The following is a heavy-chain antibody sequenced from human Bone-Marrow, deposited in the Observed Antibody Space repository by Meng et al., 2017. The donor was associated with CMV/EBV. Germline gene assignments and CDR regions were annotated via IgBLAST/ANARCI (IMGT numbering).Heavy chain of an antibody. CDR1: GFTFSSYA. Sequence: GESLKISCAASGFTFSSYAMHWVRQAPGKGLEWVAVISYDGSNKYYADSVKGRFTISRDNSKNTLYLQMNSLRAEDTAVYYCARVACSSTTCYLDAFDIWGQGTMVTVSS. V-gene: IGHV3-30*04. D-gene: IGHD2-2*01. CDR2: ISYDGSNK. J-gene: IGHJ3*02. CDR3: ARVACSSTTCYLDAFDI.